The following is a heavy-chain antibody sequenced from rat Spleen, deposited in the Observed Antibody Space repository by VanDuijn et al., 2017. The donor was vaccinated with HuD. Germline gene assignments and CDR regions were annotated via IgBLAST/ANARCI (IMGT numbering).Heavy chain of an antibody. Sequence: EVQLVESGGGLVQPGGSLKLSCVASGFTFNNYWMTWIRQAPGKGLEWVASITNASGRTYYPDSVKGRFTISRDTAQNTLYLQMNRLRSGETANYNCAXGGFXXXWGQGVXVTVSS. J-gene: IGHJ2*01. CDR3: AXGGFXXX. CDR1: GFTFNNYW. CDR2: ITNASGRT. D-gene: IGHD1-6*01. V-gene: IGHV5-31*01.